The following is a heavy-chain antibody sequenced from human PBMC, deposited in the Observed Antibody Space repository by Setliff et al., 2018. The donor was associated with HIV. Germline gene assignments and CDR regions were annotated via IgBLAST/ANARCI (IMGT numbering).Heavy chain of an antibody. Sequence: PSETLSLTCAVYGGSFSGYYWSWIRQPPGKGLEWIGEINHSGSTNYNPSLKSRVTISVDTSKNQFSLKLSSVTAADTAEYYWARERVDGSGSYSYFDYWGQGTLVTVSS. CDR1: GGSFSGYY. V-gene: IGHV4-34*01. J-gene: IGHJ4*02. D-gene: IGHD3-10*01. CDR3: ARERVDGSGSYSYFDY. CDR2: INHSGST.